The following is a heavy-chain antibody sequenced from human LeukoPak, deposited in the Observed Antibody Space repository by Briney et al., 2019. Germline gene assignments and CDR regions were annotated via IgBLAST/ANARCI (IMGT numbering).Heavy chain of an antibody. V-gene: IGHV3-23*01. J-gene: IGHJ4*02. CDR3: AKVADAQKSISSGWQRGYFDY. CDR1: GFTFSSYA. CDR2: ISGSGGST. Sequence: GGSLRLSCAASGFTFSSYAMSWVRQAPGKGLEWVSAISGSGGSTYYADSVKGRFTISRDNSKNTLYLQMNSLRAEDTAVYYCAKVADAQKSISSGWQRGYFDYWGQGTLVTVSS. D-gene: IGHD6-19*01.